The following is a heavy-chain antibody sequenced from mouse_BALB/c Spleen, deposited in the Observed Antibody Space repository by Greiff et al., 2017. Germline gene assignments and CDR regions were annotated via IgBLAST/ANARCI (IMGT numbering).Heavy chain of an antibody. CDR2: ISNGGGST. V-gene: IGHV5-12-2*01. D-gene: IGHD1-1*01. CDR3: ARHGGYGTWFAY. Sequence: EVQRVESGGGLVQPGGSLKLSCAASGFTFSSYTMSWVRQTPEKRLEWVAYISNGGGSTYYPDTVKGRFTISRDNAKNTLYLQMSSLKSEDTAMYYCARHGGYGTWFAYWGQGTLVTVSA. J-gene: IGHJ3*01. CDR1: GFTFSSYT.